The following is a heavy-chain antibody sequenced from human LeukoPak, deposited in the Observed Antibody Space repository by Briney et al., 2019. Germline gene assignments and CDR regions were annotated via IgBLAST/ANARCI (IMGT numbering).Heavy chain of an antibody. V-gene: IGHV3-74*01. CDR1: GFTFSTYW. Sequence: GGSLRLSCAASGFTFSTYWMHWVRQASGKGLVWVSRINSDGSTTSYADSVKGRFTISRDNARNTLYLQMNSLRAEDTAVYHCASAAAGTRNGMDVWGQGTTVTVSS. J-gene: IGHJ6*02. CDR3: ASAAAGTRNGMDV. D-gene: IGHD6-13*01. CDR2: INSDGSTT.